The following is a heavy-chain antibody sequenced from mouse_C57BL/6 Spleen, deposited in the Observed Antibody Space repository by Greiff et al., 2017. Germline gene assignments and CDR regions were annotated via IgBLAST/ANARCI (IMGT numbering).Heavy chain of an antibody. V-gene: IGHV1-52*01. CDR1: GYTFTSYW. J-gene: IGHJ2*01. D-gene: IGHD2-4*01. Sequence: QVQLQQPGAELVRPGSSVKLSCKASGYTFTSYWMHWVKQRPIQGLEWIGNIDPSDSETHSNQKFKDKATLTVDKSSSTAYMQLSSLTSEDSAVYYCARGGLRRTGDYFDYWGQGTTLTVAS. CDR3: ARGGLRRTGDYFDY. CDR2: IDPSDSET.